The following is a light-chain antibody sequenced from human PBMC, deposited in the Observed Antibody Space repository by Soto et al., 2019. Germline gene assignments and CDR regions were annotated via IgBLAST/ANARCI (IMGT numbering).Light chain of an antibody. J-gene: IGLJ1*01. Sequence: QSALTQPASVSGSPGQSITISCTGTISDVGSHNLVSWYQQHPGKAPKLIIYEVSERPSGVSTRFSGSKSGNTASLTVSGLQPDDEADYHCCSFAGSNAYRYGCGTGTKVTV. CDR1: ISDVGSHNL. CDR3: CSFAGSNAYRYG. CDR2: EVS. V-gene: IGLV2-23*02.